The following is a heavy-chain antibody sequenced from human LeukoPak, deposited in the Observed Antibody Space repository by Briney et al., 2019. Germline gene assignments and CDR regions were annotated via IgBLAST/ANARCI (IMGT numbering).Heavy chain of an antibody. CDR1: GFTFSSYG. J-gene: IGHJ4*02. CDR2: IKSETDGGTT. CDR3: ARRVAVADNYFDY. Sequence: GGSLRLSCAASGFTFSSYGMNWVRQAPGKGLEWVGRIKSETDGGTTDYAAPVKGRFTISRDDSKNTLYLQMNSLKTEDTGVYYCARRVAVADNYFDYWGQGTLVTVSS. D-gene: IGHD6-19*01. V-gene: IGHV3-15*01.